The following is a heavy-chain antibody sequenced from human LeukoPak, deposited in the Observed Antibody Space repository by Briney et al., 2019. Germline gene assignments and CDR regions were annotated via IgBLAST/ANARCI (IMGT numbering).Heavy chain of an antibody. CDR1: GFTFSSYE. V-gene: IGHV3-48*03. J-gene: IGHJ6*04. Sequence: AGGSLRLSCAASGFTFSSYEMNWVRQAPGKGLEWVSYISSSGSTIYYADSVKGRFTISRDNAKNSLYLQMNSLRAEDTAVYYCARDLKSPYYYYYGMDVWGKGTTVTVSS. CDR3: ARDLKSPYYYYYGMDV. CDR2: ISSSGSTI.